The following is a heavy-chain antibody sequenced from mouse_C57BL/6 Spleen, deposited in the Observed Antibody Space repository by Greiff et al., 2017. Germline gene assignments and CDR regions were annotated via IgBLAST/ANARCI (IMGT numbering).Heavy chain of an antibody. V-gene: IGHV1-61*01. Sequence: QVQLQQPGAELVRPGSSVKLSCKASGYTFTSYWMEWVKQRPGQGLEWIGNIYPSDSETNYNQKFKDKATLTVYKSSSTAYMQLSSLTSEYTAVYYCARGLGQGFAYWGQETLVTVSA. J-gene: IGHJ3*01. CDR2: IYPSDSET. CDR1: GYTFTSYW. D-gene: IGHD3-3*01. CDR3: ARGLGQGFAY.